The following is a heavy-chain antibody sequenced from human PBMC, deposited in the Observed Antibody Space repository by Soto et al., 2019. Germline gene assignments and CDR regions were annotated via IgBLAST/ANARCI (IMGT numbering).Heavy chain of an antibody. CDR3: AKDRHYPRDYFHY. D-gene: IGHD3-10*01. CDR1: GFTCISSV. V-gene: IGHV3-23*01. CDR2: VSANGQGI. J-gene: IGHJ4*02. Sequence: PGGPLRLSCPASGFTCISSVISWVRQAPGKGLEWVSAVSANGQGIYYADSVRGRFTISRDNSKNTVFLHMDSLSAEDTAVYYCAKDRHYPRDYFHYWGQGTLVTVSS.